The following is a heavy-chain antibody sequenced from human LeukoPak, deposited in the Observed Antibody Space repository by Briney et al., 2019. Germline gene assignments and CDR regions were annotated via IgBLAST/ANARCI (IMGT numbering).Heavy chain of an antibody. CDR1: GFTFSSYA. Sequence: GGSLRLSCAASGFTFSSYAMHWVRQAPGKGLEWVALISYDGSNKYSADSVKGRFTISRDSSKNTLYLQMNSLRAEDTAVYYCAKVPYYDFWSGYYTSFAHWGQGTLVTVSS. D-gene: IGHD3-3*01. CDR2: ISYDGSNK. CDR3: AKVPYYDFWSGYYTSFAH. V-gene: IGHV3-30-3*01. J-gene: IGHJ4*02.